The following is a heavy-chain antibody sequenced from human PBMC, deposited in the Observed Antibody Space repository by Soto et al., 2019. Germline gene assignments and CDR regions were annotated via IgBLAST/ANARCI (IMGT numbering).Heavy chain of an antibody. CDR3: AKDKKGSLTSGFDSDY. Sequence: EVQLVESGGVVVQPGGSLRLSCAASGFTFGDFTMHWVRQVPGKGLEWVSLISWDGVFRTYADSVKGRFTISRDNSKNSLYLQMNSLRPEDTALYYCAKDKKGSLTSGFDSDYWGQGPLVNVSS. D-gene: IGHD3-22*01. J-gene: IGHJ4*02. V-gene: IGHV3-43*01. CDR1: GFTFGDFT. CDR2: ISWDGVFR.